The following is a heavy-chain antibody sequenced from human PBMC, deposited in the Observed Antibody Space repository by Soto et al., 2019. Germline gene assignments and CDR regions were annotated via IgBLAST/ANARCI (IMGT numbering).Heavy chain of an antibody. V-gene: IGHV3-33*08. Sequence: GGSLRLSCAASGFTFSSYGMHWVRQAPGKGLEWVAVIWYDGSKKYYADSVKGRFTISRDNSKNMLYLQMNSLRAEDTAVYYCARVLSKDPLSQSHNWFDPWGQGTLVTVSS. CDR2: IWYDGSKK. J-gene: IGHJ5*02. CDR1: GFTFSSYG. CDR3: ARVLSKDPLSQSHNWFDP. D-gene: IGHD3-16*02.